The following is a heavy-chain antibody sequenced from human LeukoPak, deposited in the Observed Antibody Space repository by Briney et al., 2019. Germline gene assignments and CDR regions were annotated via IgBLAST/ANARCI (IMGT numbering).Heavy chain of an antibody. V-gene: IGHV1-8*01. D-gene: IGHD4-17*01. CDR3: ARDSAWGYGDPFDY. Sequence: ASVKVSCKASGYTFTSYDINWVRQATGQGLEWMGWMNPNSGNTGYAQKFQGRVTMTRNTSISTAYMELSSLRSEDTAVYYCARDSAWGYGDPFDYWGQGTLVTVSS. CDR2: MNPNSGNT. J-gene: IGHJ4*02. CDR1: GYTFTSYD.